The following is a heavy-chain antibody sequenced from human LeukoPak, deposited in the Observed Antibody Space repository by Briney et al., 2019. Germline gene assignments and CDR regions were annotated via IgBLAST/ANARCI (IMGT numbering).Heavy chain of an antibody. J-gene: IGHJ4*02. V-gene: IGHV3-48*04. D-gene: IGHD3-22*01. CDR2: ISSSGSTI. CDR3: ARDPTKHYYDSSGHFDY. Sequence: WGSLRLSCAASGFTFSSYSMNWVRQAPGKGLEWVSYISSSGSTIYYADSVKGRFTISRDNAKNSLYLQMNSLRAEDTAVYYCARDPTKHYYDSSGHFDYWGQGTLVTVSS. CDR1: GFTFSSYS.